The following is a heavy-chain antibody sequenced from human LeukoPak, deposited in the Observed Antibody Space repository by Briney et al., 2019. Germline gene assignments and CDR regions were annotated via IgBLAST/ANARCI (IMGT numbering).Heavy chain of an antibody. V-gene: IGHV3-21*01. CDR2: IDSSSSHI. CDR3: ARGYCGGDCYGD. Sequence: GGSLRLSCAASGFSFSSYAMNWVRQAPGKGLEWVASIDSSSSHIYYADSVKGRFTISRDNTKSSLYLQMNSLRAEDMAVYYCARGYCGGDCYGDWGQGTLVTVSS. CDR1: GFSFSSYA. D-gene: IGHD2-21*02. J-gene: IGHJ1*01.